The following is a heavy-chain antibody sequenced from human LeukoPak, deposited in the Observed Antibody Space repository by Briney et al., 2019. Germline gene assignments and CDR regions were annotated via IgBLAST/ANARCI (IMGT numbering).Heavy chain of an antibody. J-gene: IGHJ4*02. CDR2: ISGRTGCT. V-gene: IGHV3-23*01. Sequence: GGSLRLSCAASGFTFNTNSMSWVRQAPGKGLEWVSSISGRTGCTYYADSVKGRFTISRDDSKSTLYLQMDSLRAEDTAVYYCARCGNSGCHLIDYWGQGTLVTVSS. CDR3: ARCGNSGCHLIDY. CDR1: GFTFNTNS. D-gene: IGHD5-12*01.